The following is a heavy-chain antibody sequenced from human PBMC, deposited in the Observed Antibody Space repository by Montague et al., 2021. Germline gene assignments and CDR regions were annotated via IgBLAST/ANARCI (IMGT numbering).Heavy chain of an antibody. Sequence: SETLSLTCIVSSGSISSFSWAWIRQAPGKALEWIGHLYYSGDTDYNPSLHSRLTFSLDTSRNQFFLRLTSVTAADTAVYYCARSGRPMGLYDFDYWGQGTLVTVSS. D-gene: IGHD3-3*01. CDR2: LYYSGDT. V-gene: IGHV4-59*03. J-gene: IGHJ4*02. CDR3: ARSGRPMGLYDFDY. CDR1: SGSISSFS.